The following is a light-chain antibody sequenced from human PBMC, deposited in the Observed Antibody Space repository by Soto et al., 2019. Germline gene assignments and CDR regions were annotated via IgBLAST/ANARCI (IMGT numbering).Light chain of an antibody. Sequence: EIVLTQSPGTLSLSPGESATLSCRASQSVSSTYVAWYQQKPGQAPRLLIYGASTRATGIPARFSGSGSGTEFTLTISSLQSEDFAVYYCQQYGSSPTFGEGTRLEI. CDR3: QQYGSSPT. V-gene: IGKV3-20*01. CDR2: GAS. CDR1: QSVSSTY. J-gene: IGKJ5*01.